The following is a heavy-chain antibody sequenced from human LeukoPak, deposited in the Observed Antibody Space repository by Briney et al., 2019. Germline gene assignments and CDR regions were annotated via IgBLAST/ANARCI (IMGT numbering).Heavy chain of an antibody. Sequence: SETLSLTCGVSGGSISNTNWWRWVRQPPGQGLEWIGEISLTGLTHYNPSLESRVTVSLDKSKNQLSLNLTSVTAADTAVYYCSRENGAFSPFGYWGQGTLVTVLS. CDR1: GGSISNTNW. V-gene: IGHV4-4*02. CDR2: ISLTGLT. J-gene: IGHJ4*02. D-gene: IGHD2-8*01. CDR3: SRENGAFSPFGY.